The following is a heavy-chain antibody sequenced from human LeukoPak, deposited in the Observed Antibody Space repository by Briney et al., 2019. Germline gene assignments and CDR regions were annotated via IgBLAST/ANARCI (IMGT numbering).Heavy chain of an antibody. J-gene: IGHJ6*03. CDR1: GYTFTSYA. CDR3: ARVNIVVVPAPYYYYMDV. V-gene: IGHV7-4-1*02. D-gene: IGHD2-2*01. CDR2: INTNTGNP. Sequence: GASVKVSCKASGYTFTSYAMNWVRQAPGQGLEWMGWINTNTGNPTYAQGFTGRFVFSLDTSVSTAYLQISSLKAEDTAVYYCARVNIVVVPAPYYYYMDVWGKGTTVTVSS.